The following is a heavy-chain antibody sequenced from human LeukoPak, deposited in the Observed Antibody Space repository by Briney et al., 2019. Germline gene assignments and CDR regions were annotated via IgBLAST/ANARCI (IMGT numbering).Heavy chain of an antibody. J-gene: IGHJ4*02. D-gene: IGHD3-22*01. CDR3: ATYYYNSGPCKD. CDR1: GFTFSDHW. Sequence: GGSLRLSCDTSGFTFSDHWMSWVRQAPGKGLEWVANIKKDGSEQFYVDSVKGRFTISRDNSKNSLYLQMNSLRVEDTAVYYCATYYYNSGPCKDWGQGTLVTVSS. V-gene: IGHV3-7*05. CDR2: IKKDGSEQ.